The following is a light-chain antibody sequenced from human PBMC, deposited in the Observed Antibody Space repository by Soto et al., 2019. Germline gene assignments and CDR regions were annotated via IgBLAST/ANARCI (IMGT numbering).Light chain of an antibody. CDR1: QSVSSSY. CDR2: GAS. Sequence: EIVLTQSPGTLSLSPGERATLSCRASQSVSSSYLAWYQQKPGQAPRLLIYGASSRATGIPDRFSGSGSGTDFTLTISRLEPEDFAVYYCQQYGSSTLTFGGGTTVDIX. J-gene: IGKJ4*01. V-gene: IGKV3-20*01. CDR3: QQYGSSTLT.